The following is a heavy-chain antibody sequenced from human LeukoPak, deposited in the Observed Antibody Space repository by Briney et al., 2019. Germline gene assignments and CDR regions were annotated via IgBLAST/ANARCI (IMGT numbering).Heavy chain of an antibody. CDR3: ARAAAGGDDPFDV. D-gene: IGHD6-25*01. V-gene: IGHV1-8*01. Sequence: ASVKVSRKASGYTFKNYDINWVRQAPGQGLAWMAWMNPNNDNAGSAQKFQGRVTMTRDTSINTAYMELSSLRSDDTGVYYCARAAAGGDDPFDVWGQGSLIIVSS. CDR2: MNPNNDNA. CDR1: GYTFKNYD. J-gene: IGHJ3*01.